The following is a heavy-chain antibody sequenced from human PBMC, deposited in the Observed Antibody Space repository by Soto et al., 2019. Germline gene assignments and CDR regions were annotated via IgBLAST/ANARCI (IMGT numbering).Heavy chain of an antibody. CDR2: IYHSGST. CDR3: AREFVLTGFYGMDV. V-gene: IGHV4-61*01. J-gene: IGHJ6*02. Sequence: PSETLSLTCTVSGGSVSSGSYYWSWIRQPPGKGLEWIGYIYHSGSTNYNPSLKSRVTISVDTSKNQFSLKLSSVTAADTAVYYCAREFVLTGFYGMDVRGQGTTVTVSS. D-gene: IGHD3-9*01. CDR1: GGSVSSGSYY.